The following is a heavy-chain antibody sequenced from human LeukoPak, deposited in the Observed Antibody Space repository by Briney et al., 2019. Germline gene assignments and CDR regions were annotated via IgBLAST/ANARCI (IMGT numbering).Heavy chain of an antibody. CDR1: GFTFSSYA. CDR3: ARGTSSTNGLFDY. D-gene: IGHD2-2*01. CDR2: ISYDGSNK. V-gene: IGHV3-30-3*01. Sequence: GRSLRLSCAASGFTFSSYAMHWVRQAPGKGLEWVAVISYDGSNKYYADSVKGRFTISRDNSKNALYLQMNSLRAEDTAVYYCARGTSSTNGLFDYWGQGTLVTVSS. J-gene: IGHJ4*02.